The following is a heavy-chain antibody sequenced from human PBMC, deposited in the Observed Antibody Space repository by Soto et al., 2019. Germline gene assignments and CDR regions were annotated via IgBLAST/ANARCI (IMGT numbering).Heavy chain of an antibody. J-gene: IGHJ6*02. D-gene: IGHD5-18*01. CDR2: IYPGDSDT. V-gene: IGHV5-51*01. CDR1: GYSFTSYW. CDR3: ARSLEMATAHYYYYGMDV. Sequence: GESLKISCKGSGYSFTSYWIGWVRQMPGKGLEWMGIIYPGDSDTRYSPSFQGQVTISADRSISTAYLQWGSLKASDTAMYYCARSLEMATAHYYYYGMDVWGQGTTVTVSS.